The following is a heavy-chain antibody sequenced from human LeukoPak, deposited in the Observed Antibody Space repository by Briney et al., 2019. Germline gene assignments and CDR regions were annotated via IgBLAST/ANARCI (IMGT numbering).Heavy chain of an antibody. V-gene: IGHV3-23*01. Sequence: PGGSLRLSCEASGLSFGFYAMSWVRQAPGKGLEWVSSISGGGAGTYYADSVRGRFTISRDNSKNTLYLQMNSLRAEDTAVYYCAKGDGYRGVGYWGQGTLVTVSS. D-gene: IGHD5-18*01. J-gene: IGHJ4*02. CDR1: GLSFGFYA. CDR3: AKGDGYRGVGY. CDR2: ISGGGAGT.